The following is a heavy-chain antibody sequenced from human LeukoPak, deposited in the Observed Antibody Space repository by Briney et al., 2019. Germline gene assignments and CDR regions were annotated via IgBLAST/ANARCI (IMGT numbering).Heavy chain of an antibody. CDR3: ARASSKQLAGYLPDGFDI. CDR1: GFSFSSYS. V-gene: IGHV3-21*01. Sequence: GGSLRLSCAASGFSFSSYSMNWVRQAPGKGLEWVSSISSSGTYVYYADSVKGRFTISRDNAKNSLSLQMNSLRANDAAVYYCARASSKQLAGYLPDGFDIWGQGTMVTVSS. J-gene: IGHJ3*02. CDR2: ISSSGTYV. D-gene: IGHD3-9*01.